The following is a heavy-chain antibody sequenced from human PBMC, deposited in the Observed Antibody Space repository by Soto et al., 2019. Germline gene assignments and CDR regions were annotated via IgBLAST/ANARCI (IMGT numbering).Heavy chain of an antibody. CDR3: ARGAALAGKLDL. CDR1: GFTFTSDS. CDR2: ISSHGRDI. D-gene: IGHD6-19*01. J-gene: IGHJ4*02. V-gene: IGHV3-21*06. Sequence: GGSLRLSCEASGFTFTSDSMTWVRQAPGKGLEGGSSISSHGRDIFYADSVKGRFTISRDNAKDSLHLQMNSLTGEDSAVYYCARGAALAGKLDLWGQGNLVTVSS.